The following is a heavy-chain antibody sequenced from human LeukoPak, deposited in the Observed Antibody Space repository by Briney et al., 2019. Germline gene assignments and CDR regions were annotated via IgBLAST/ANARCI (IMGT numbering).Heavy chain of an antibody. J-gene: IGHJ4*02. V-gene: IGHV1-8*03. CDR1: GYTFTSYD. Sequence: ASVKVSCKASGYTFTSYDINWVRQATGQGLEWMGWMNPNSGNTGYAQKFQGRVTITRNTSISTAYMELSSLRSEDTAVYYCARGPHITIFGVVTFQTVFDYWGQGTLVTVSS. D-gene: IGHD3-3*01. CDR3: ARGPHITIFGVVTFQTVFDY. CDR2: MNPNSGNT.